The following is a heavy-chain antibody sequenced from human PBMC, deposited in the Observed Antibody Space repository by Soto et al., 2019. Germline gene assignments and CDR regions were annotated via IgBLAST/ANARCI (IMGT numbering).Heavy chain of an antibody. V-gene: IGHV1-58*01. Sequence: GASVKVSCKASRFTFTSSAVQWVRQARGQRLEWIGWIVVGSGNTNYAQKFQERVTITRDMSTSTAYMELSSLRSEDTAVYYSAANDFWSGYLNNYYYYYGLDIWGQGTAVTVSS. CDR2: IVVGSGNT. CDR3: AANDFWSGYLNNYYYYYGLDI. J-gene: IGHJ6*02. CDR1: RFTFTSSA. D-gene: IGHD3-3*01.